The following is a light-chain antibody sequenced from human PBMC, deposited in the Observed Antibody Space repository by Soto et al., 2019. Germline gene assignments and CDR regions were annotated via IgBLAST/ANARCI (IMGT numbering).Light chain of an antibody. CDR3: QHYDSYPLT. CDR2: EAS. V-gene: IGKV1-5*03. CDR1: QSISSS. J-gene: IGKJ4*01. Sequence: DIQMTQSPSTLSASVGDRVTITCRASQSISSSLAWYQQRPGKAPKFLIYEASNLESGVPARFSGSGSGTEFTLTITNVQPDDFATYYCQHYDSYPLTFGGGTKVEIK.